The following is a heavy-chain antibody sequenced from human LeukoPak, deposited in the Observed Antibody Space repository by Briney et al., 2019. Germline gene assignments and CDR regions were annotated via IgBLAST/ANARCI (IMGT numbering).Heavy chain of an antibody. J-gene: IGHJ5*02. D-gene: IGHD1-26*01. CDR3: APTREVGATIRWFDP. CDR1: GYTFTGYY. CDR2: INPNSGGT. Sequence: GASVKVSCKASGYTFTGYYMYWVRQAPGQGLEWMGWINPNSGGTNYAQKFQGRVTMTRDTSISTAYMELSRLRSDDTAVYYCAPTREVGATIRWFDPWGQGTLVTVSS. V-gene: IGHV1-2*02.